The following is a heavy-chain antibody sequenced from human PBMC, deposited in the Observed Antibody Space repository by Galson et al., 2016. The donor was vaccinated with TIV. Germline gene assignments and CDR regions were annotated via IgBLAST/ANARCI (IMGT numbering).Heavy chain of an antibody. Sequence: SLRLSCVASGFSFSNDWMSWVRQAPGKGLEWVANIKQDGGEKYYVDSVRGRFTISRDNAKNSLYLQMNSLRAEDTAVYYCARYLRSSNFDYWGQGTLVTVSS. CDR1: GFSFSNDW. CDR3: ARYLRSSNFDY. J-gene: IGHJ4*02. V-gene: IGHV3-7*01. CDR2: IKQDGGEK.